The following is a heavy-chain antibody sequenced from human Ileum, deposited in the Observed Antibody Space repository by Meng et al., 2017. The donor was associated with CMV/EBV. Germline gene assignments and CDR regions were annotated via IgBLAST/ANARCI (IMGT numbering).Heavy chain of an antibody. V-gene: IGHV4-4*07. Sequence: GPLEAAGSGLVEPSETLSLPCTVSGDPISSNFWSWIRQPAGKGLEWIGRIYSSGSTFYNPSLNSRVTMSVDTSKNQFSLSLASVTAADTAIYFCAREESVGIAVTGTFDYWGQGILVTVSS. CDR2: IYSSGST. J-gene: IGHJ4*02. CDR3: AREESVGIAVTGTFDY. CDR1: GDPISSNF. D-gene: IGHD6-19*01.